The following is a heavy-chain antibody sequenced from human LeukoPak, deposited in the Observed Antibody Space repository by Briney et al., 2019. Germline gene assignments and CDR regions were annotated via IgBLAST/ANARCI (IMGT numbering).Heavy chain of an antibody. V-gene: IGHV1-2*02. J-gene: IGHJ4*02. CDR3: ARDPSTVTYYDY. D-gene: IGHD4-17*01. Sequence: ASVKVSCKSSGYTFTTYYIHWVRQATGQGLEWMGWISPNNGATVFAQTFQGRLSMPRDTSITTDYMELNRRTSDDAAVYYCARDPSTVTYYDYWGQGTLVTVSS. CDR1: GYTFTTYY. CDR2: ISPNNGAT.